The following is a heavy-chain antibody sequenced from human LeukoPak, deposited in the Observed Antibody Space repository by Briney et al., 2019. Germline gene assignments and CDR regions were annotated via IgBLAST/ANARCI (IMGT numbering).Heavy chain of an antibody. Sequence: SETLSLTCTVSGGSISSSSYSWGWIRQPPGKGLEWIGSIYYSGSTYYNPSLKSRVTISVDTSKNQFSLKLSSVTAADTAVYYCARDSLAVADYNWFDPWGQGTLVTVSS. V-gene: IGHV4-39*07. CDR2: IYYSGST. J-gene: IGHJ5*02. CDR1: GGSISSSSYS. D-gene: IGHD6-19*01. CDR3: ARDSLAVADYNWFDP.